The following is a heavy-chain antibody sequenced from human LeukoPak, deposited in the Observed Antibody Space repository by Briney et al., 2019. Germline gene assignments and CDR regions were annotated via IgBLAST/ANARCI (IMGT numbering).Heavy chain of an antibody. CDR3: ARAGTSGWCLDY. Sequence: SETLSLTCTVSGGSISSYYWSWIRQPPGKGLEWIGYIYYTGSTNYNPSLKSRVTISLDTSKNQFSLRLSSVTAADTAVYHCARAGTSGWCLDYWGQGTLVTVSS. D-gene: IGHD6-19*01. CDR1: GGSISSYY. CDR2: IYYTGST. V-gene: IGHV4-59*01. J-gene: IGHJ4*02.